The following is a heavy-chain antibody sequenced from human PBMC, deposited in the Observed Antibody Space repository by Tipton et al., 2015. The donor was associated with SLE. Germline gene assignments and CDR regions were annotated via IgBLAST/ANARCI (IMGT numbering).Heavy chain of an antibody. Sequence: SLRLSCAASGFTLSSYAMSWVRQAPGKGLEWVSVIYSGGSTYYADSVKGRFTISRDNSKNTLYLQLDSLRVEDTAVYFCATTTTMTNYIDYWGQGTLVTVSS. J-gene: IGHJ4*02. V-gene: IGHV3-23*03. CDR3: ATTTTMTNYIDY. CDR2: IYSGGST. CDR1: GFTLSSYA. D-gene: IGHD4-17*01.